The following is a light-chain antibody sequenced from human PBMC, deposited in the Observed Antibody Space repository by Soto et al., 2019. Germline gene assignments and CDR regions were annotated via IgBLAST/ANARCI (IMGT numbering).Light chain of an antibody. Sequence: DIQMTQSPSSLSASVGDRVTITCRASQSISNYLNWYQQRPGKAPNLLIYAASSMISGVPSRFSGSGSGTDFTLTITSLRPEDVATYYCQQSYHTSWSVGQGTKVDSK. V-gene: IGKV1-39*01. CDR3: QQSYHTSWS. CDR1: QSISNY. CDR2: AAS. J-gene: IGKJ1*01.